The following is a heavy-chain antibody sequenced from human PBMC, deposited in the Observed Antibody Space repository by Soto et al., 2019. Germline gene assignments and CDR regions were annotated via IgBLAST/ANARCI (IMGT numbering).Heavy chain of an antibody. D-gene: IGHD5-12*01. Sequence: SETLSLTCAVYGGSFSGYYWSWIRQPPGKGLEWIGEINHSGSTNYNPSLKSRVTISVDTSKNQFSLKLSSVTAADTAVYYCARGQEMKFRRDGYNYYYYYYGMDVWGQGTTVTV. CDR1: GGSFSGYY. V-gene: IGHV4-34*01. J-gene: IGHJ6*02. CDR3: ARGQEMKFRRDGYNYYYYYYGMDV. CDR2: INHSGST.